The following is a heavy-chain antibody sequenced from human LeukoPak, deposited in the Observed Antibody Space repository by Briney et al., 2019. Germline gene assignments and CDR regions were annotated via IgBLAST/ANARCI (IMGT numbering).Heavy chain of an antibody. V-gene: IGHV3-23*01. CDR3: VKADGVTPE. CDR1: GFNFANHA. CDR2: ISATGGAT. D-gene: IGHD5-18*01. J-gene: IGHJ4*02. Sequence: GGSLRLSCAASGFNFANHAMSWVRQAPGKGLECVSAISATGGATYYADSVKGRITISRDNSKSTLYLQMNSLRAEDTAVYYCVKADGVTPEWGQGTLVTVSS.